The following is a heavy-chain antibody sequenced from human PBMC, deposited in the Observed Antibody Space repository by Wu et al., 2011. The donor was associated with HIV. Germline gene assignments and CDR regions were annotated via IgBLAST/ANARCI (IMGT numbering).Heavy chain of an antibody. CDR1: GYTFTRYY. D-gene: IGHD1-26*01. V-gene: IGHV1-46*01. CDR2: INPSGGST. Sequence: QLVRVWAEVKKPGASVKVSCKASGYTFTRYYMHWVRQAPGQGLEWMGIINPSGGSTSYAQKFQGRVTMTRDTSTSTVYMELSSLRSEDTAVYYCARDESGSSSFYGMDVWGQGTTVTVSS. J-gene: IGHJ6*02. CDR3: ARDESGSSSFYGMDV.